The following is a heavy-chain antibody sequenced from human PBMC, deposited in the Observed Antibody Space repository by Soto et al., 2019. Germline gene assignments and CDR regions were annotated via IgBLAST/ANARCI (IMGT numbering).Heavy chain of an antibody. J-gene: IGHJ6*02. CDR2: IIPIFGTA. CDR3: ARDQAKYSSIWYGGMDV. CDR1: GGTFSSYA. Sequence: SVKVSCKASGGTFSSYAISWVRQAPGQGLEWMGGIIPIFGTANYAQKFQGRVTITADESTSTAYMELSSLRSEDTAVYYCARDQAKYSSIWYGGMDVWGQGTTVTVSS. V-gene: IGHV1-69*13. D-gene: IGHD6-13*01.